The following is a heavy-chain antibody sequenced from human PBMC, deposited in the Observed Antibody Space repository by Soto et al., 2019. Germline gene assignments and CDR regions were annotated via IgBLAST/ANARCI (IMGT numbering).Heavy chain of an antibody. CDR1: GYSISSSNW. Sequence: PSETLSLTCAVSGYSISSSNWWGWIRQPPGKGLEWIGHIHYSGSTYYNPSLKSRVSMSVDTSKNQFSLKLSSVTAVDTAVYYCARCPYNYYYMDVWGKGTTVTVSS. CDR2: IHYSGST. CDR3: ARCPYNYYYMDV. V-gene: IGHV4-28*01. D-gene: IGHD2-2*02. J-gene: IGHJ6*03.